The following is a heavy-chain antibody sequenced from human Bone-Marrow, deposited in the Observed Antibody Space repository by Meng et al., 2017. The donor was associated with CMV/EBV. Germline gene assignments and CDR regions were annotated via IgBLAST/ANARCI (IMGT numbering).Heavy chain of an antibody. CDR3: ARDPATGPRGDHFDY. Sequence: SDTLPLTCNVSGGSISSYYWSWIRQPPGKGLEWIGFMNSGGSANYNPSLRSRVTISVDMSKNQFSLRLSSVTAADTAVYFCARDPATGPRGDHFDYWGQGTLVTVSS. V-gene: IGHV4-59*01. CDR1: GGSISSYY. D-gene: IGHD3-16*01. CDR2: MNSGGSA. J-gene: IGHJ4*02.